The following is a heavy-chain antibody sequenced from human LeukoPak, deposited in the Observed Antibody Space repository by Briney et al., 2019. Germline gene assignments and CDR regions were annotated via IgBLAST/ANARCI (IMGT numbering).Heavy chain of an antibody. Sequence: GGSLRLSCAASGFTFSSYAMSWVRQAPGKGLEWVSAISGSGGSTYYADSVKGRFTISRDNSKNTLYLQMNSLRAEDTAVYYCAKAPGTIFGVVPTLDYWGQGTLVSVSS. CDR2: ISGSGGST. D-gene: IGHD3-3*01. V-gene: IGHV3-23*01. CDR1: GFTFSSYA. CDR3: AKAPGTIFGVVPTLDY. J-gene: IGHJ4*02.